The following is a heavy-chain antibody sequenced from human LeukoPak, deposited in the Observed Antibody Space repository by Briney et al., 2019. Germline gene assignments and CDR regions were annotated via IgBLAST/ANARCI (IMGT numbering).Heavy chain of an antibody. J-gene: IGHJ6*02. CDR3: ARSSGSYDGYYGVEV. CDR2: MSWTSGSI. D-gene: IGHD6-19*01. V-gene: IGHV3-9*01. Sequence: SQRLSCGVSEFTFDDYVIHWVRQGPGKGLEWVAAMSWTSGSIAYADSVKGRFNIFRDNAQSSLYLQMNSLRAEDTAFYYCARSSGSYDGYYGVEVWGQGTTVIVSS. CDR1: EFTFDDYV.